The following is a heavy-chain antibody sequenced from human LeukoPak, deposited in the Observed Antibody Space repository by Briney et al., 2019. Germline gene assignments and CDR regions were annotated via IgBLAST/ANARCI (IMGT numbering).Heavy chain of an antibody. J-gene: IGHJ5*02. CDR1: GFTFSTYS. CDR3: ARDGRVTTNFFDP. CDR2: ISSSSNTI. Sequence: GGSLRLSCAAYGFTFSTYSMNWVRQAPGKGLEWLSCISSSSNTIYYADSVKGRFTISRDNAKNSLYLQMNSLRAEDTAVYYCARDGRVTTNFFDPWGQGTLVTVSS. D-gene: IGHD4-17*01. V-gene: IGHV3-48*01.